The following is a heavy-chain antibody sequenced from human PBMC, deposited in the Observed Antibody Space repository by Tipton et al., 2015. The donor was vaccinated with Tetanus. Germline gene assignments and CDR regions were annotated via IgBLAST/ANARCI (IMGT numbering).Heavy chain of an antibody. Sequence: SLRLSCAAFRFTFSHYSMSWVRQAPGKGLEWVSAISGSGGSTYYADSVKGRFTISRDNSKNTLYLQMNSLRAEDTAVYYCAKRPPSDDRWLHFDYWGQGTLVTVSS. J-gene: IGHJ4*02. D-gene: IGHD5-24*01. CDR3: AKRPPSDDRWLHFDY. V-gene: IGHV3-23*01. CDR1: RFTFSHYS. CDR2: ISGSGGST.